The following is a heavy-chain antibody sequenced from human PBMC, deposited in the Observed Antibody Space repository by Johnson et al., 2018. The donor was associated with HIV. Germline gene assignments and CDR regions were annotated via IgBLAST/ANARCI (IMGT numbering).Heavy chain of an antibody. CDR1: GFTFSDYY. Sequence: QVQLVESGGGLVQPGGSLRLSCAASGFTFSDYYMSWIRQAPGKGLEWVSYISSSGSTKYYADSVKGRVTISRDNAKKSLYLQMNSLKIEDTAIYYCTTEGDAFDVWGQGTMVTVSS. J-gene: IGHJ3*01. CDR2: ISSSGSTK. V-gene: IGHV3-11*01. CDR3: TTEGDAFDV.